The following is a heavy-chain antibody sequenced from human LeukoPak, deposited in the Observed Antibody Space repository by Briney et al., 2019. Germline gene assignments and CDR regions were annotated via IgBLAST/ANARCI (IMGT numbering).Heavy chain of an antibody. V-gene: IGHV4-4*02. CDR2: ISEGGMT. CDR3: ARVIPHGWRQNDF. J-gene: IGHJ4*02. CDR1: GDFFTTSHW. Sequence: SETLSLTCAVSGDFFTTSHWWSWVRQSPGKGLEWIGEISEGGMTNYNPSLQSRVTMSLDKSKSQFSLKLTSVTAADTATYFCARVIPHGWRQNDFWGQGTLVTVSS. D-gene: IGHD2-21*01.